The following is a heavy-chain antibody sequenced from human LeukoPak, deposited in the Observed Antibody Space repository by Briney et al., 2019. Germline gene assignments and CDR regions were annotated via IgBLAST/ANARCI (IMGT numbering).Heavy chain of an antibody. V-gene: IGHV1-18*01. CDR3: ARVPKGQWELRFYFDY. CDR1: GGTFSSYA. D-gene: IGHD1-26*01. CDR2: ISAYNGNT. Sequence: GASVKVSCKASGGTFSSYAISWVRQAPGQGLEWMGWISAYNGNTNYAQKLQGRVTMTTDTSTSTAYMELRSLRSDDTAVYYCARVPKGQWELRFYFDYWGQGTLVTVSS. J-gene: IGHJ4*02.